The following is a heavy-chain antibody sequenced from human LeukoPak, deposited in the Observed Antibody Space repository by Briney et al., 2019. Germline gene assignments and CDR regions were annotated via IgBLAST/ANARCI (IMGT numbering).Heavy chain of an antibody. V-gene: IGHV1-2*02. Sequence: ASVKVSCKASGYTFTGYYMHWVRQAPRQGLEWMGWINPNSGGTNYAQKFQGRVTMTRDTSISTAYMELSRLRSDDTAVYYCARVQRGPRDPATVFYYWGQGTLVTVSS. D-gene: IGHD6-25*01. CDR3: ARVQRGPRDPATVFYY. CDR2: INPNSGGT. CDR1: GYTFTGYY. J-gene: IGHJ4*02.